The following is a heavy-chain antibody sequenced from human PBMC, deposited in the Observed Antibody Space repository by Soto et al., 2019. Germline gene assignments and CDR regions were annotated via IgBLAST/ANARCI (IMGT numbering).Heavy chain of an antibody. V-gene: IGHV3-30*18. CDR1: GFTFSNYG. Sequence: QVQLVASGGGVVQPGRSLRLSCAGSGFTFSNYGLHLVRQAPGKGLEWVAVISYDGSHKYYADSVKGRFTISRDNSNKMLYLQMDSLRADDTAVYYCSKDGAPRYCGRSSCHPAGAYWGQGTLVTVSS. D-gene: IGHD2-15*01. CDR2: ISYDGSHK. CDR3: SKDGAPRYCGRSSCHPAGAY. J-gene: IGHJ4*02.